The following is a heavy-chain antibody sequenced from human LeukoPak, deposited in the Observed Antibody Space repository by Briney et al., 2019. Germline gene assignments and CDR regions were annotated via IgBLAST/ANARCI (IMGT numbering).Heavy chain of an antibody. V-gene: IGHV3-7*01. D-gene: IGHD6-13*01. CDR3: ARDSAGNDY. Sequence: GGSLRLSYAASGYTFSTYWMSWVRQAPGKGLEWVANIKQDGSEKYYVDSVKGRFTISRDNAKNSLYLQMNSLRAEDTAMYYCARDSAGNDYWGQGTLVTVSS. CDR1: GYTFSTYW. CDR2: IKQDGSEK. J-gene: IGHJ4*02.